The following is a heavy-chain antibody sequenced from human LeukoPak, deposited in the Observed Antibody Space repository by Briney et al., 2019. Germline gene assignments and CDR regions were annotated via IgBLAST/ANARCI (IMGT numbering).Heavy chain of an antibody. V-gene: IGHV1-69*02. J-gene: IGHJ3*02. CDR1: GATFTSKT. Sequence: SVKVSCKASGATFTSKTISWVRQAPGQGPEWMGRIIPMYDIKDYAQKFQGRVTITADKSTSTAYMELSSLRSEDTAVYYCARGRIVGPMESAFDIWGQGTMVTVSP. D-gene: IGHD1-26*01. CDR2: IIPMYDIK. CDR3: ARGRIVGPMESAFDI.